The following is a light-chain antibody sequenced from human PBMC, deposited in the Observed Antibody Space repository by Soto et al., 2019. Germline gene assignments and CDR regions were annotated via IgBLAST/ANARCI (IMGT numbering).Light chain of an antibody. J-gene: IGKJ1*01. CDR2: DAS. CDR1: QTISGW. V-gene: IGKV1-5*01. Sequence: DIQMTQSPSTLSASVGDTVTITCRASQTISGWLAWYQQRPGKAPNLLIFDASTLESGVRSRFSGSGSGTTFTLTISSLQSDDFATYYCLQYNGYYRTFGQGTKVEIK. CDR3: LQYNGYYRT.